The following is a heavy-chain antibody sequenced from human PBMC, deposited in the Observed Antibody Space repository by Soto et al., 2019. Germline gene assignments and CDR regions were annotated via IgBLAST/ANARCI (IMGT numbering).Heavy chain of an antibody. V-gene: IGHV3-13*05. J-gene: IGHJ6*02. CDR3: ARTVRDFYGLDV. CDR2: ISAAGDP. CDR1: GFTFRNYD. Sequence: EVQLVESGRGLVQPGGSLRLSCEASGFTFRNYDMHWVRQGTGKGLEWVSGISAAGDPDYADSVEGRFTISRENAQNSFFLQMNSLRVGDTAVYYCARTVRDFYGLDVWGQGTTVIVSS.